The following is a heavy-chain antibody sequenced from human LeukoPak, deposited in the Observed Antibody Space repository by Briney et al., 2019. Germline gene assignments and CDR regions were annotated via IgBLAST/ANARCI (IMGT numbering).Heavy chain of an antibody. V-gene: IGHV3-7*03. Sequence: PGGSLRLSCAASGFTFSSYWMSWVRQAPGKGLEWVANIKQDGSEKYYVDSVKGRFTISRDNAKNSLYLQMNSLRAEDTAVYYCAKWGSSGYLLMGIDYWGQGTLVTVSS. CDR2: IKQDGSEK. J-gene: IGHJ4*02. D-gene: IGHD3-22*01. CDR1: GFTFSSYW. CDR3: AKWGSSGYLLMGIDY.